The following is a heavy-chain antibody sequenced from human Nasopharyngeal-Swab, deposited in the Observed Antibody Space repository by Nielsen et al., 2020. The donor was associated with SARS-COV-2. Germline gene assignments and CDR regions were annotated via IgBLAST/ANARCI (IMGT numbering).Heavy chain of an antibody. CDR1: GFTFSSYA. V-gene: IGHV3-23*01. Sequence: GGSLRLSCAASGFTFSSYAMSWARQAPGKGLEWVSSFSGSGGTTYYTDAVKGRFTISRDNSKNTLYLQMNSLRAEDTAVYYCAKDLSYDSSGYYDYWGQGTLVTVSS. CDR3: AKDLSYDSSGYYDY. D-gene: IGHD3-22*01. J-gene: IGHJ4*02. CDR2: FSGSGGTT.